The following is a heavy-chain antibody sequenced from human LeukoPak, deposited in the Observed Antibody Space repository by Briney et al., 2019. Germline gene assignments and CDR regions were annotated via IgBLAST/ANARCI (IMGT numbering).Heavy chain of an antibody. CDR3: ARVAIVVVPAALSYYYYYMDV. J-gene: IGHJ6*03. V-gene: IGHV3-7*01. D-gene: IGHD2-2*01. CDR2: IKQDGSEK. CDR1: GFTFSSYW. Sequence: GGSLRLSCAASGFTFSSYWMSWVRQAPGKGLEWVANIKQDGSEKYYVDSVKGRFTISRDNAKNSLYLQMNSLRAEDTAVYYCARVAIVVVPAALSYYYYYMDVWGKGTTVTVSS.